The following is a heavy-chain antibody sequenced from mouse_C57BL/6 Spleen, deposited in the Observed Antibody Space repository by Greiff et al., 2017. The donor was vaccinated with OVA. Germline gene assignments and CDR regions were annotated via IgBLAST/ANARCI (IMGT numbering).Heavy chain of an antibody. CDR3: ARYEGSSFYYFDY. D-gene: IGHD1-1*01. Sequence: EVMLVESGGGLVQPGGSLSLSCAASGFTFTDYYMSWVRQPPGKALEWLGFIRNKANGYTTEYSASVKGRFTISRDNSQSILYLQMNALRAEDSATYYCARYEGSSFYYFDYWGQGTTLTVSS. CDR2: IRNKANGYTT. CDR1: GFTFTDYY. J-gene: IGHJ2*01. V-gene: IGHV7-3*01.